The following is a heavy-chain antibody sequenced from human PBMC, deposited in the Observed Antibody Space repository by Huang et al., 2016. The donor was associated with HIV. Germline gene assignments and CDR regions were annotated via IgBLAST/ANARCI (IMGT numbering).Heavy chain of an antibody. D-gene: IGHD2-21*02. Sequence: QVQLVQSGSELKKPGASVKVSCKASGYTFTNYGVHWVRQAPGQGLEWMGLINTDAGKPIYAQGLTGRFVFSLDTSVNTAYRQISSLKAADSAIYYCVRVRRVMDTYCVADCSTLEAFDIWGQGTVVTVSA. CDR3: VRVRRVMDTYCVADCSTLEAFDI. J-gene: IGHJ3*02. CDR1: GYTFTNYG. CDR2: INTDAGKP. V-gene: IGHV7-4-1*02.